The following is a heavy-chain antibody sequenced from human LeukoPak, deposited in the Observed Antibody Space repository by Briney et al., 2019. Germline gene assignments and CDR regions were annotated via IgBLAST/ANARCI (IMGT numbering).Heavy chain of an antibody. Sequence: GGSLRLSCTVSGFTVSSNSMSWVRQAPGKGLEWVSFIYSDNTHYSDSVKGRFTISRDNSKNTLYLQMNSLRAEDPAVYYCARRAGAYSHPYDYWGQGTLVTVSS. J-gene: IGHJ4*02. CDR3: ARRAGAYSHPYDY. D-gene: IGHD4/OR15-4a*01. CDR2: IYSDNT. V-gene: IGHV3-53*01. CDR1: GFTVSSNS.